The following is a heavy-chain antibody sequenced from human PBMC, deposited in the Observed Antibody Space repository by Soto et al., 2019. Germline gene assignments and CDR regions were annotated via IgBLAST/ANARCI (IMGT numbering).Heavy chain of an antibody. CDR3: ARGGVRIMEY. Sequence: QVQLVQSGAEVKKPGSSVKVSCKASGGTFSSYALNWVRQAPGQGLEWMGGIIPIFDTTNYAQKFQGRVTITADKSTSTLYMELSSLRSEDTAMCYCARGGVRIMEYWGQGTLVTVSS. V-gene: IGHV1-69*06. CDR2: IIPIFDTT. CDR1: GGTFSSYA. D-gene: IGHD3-10*01. J-gene: IGHJ4*02.